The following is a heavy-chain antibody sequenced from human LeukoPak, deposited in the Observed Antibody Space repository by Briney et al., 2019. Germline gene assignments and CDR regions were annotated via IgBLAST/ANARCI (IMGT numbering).Heavy chain of an antibody. Sequence: GASVKVSCKASGGTFSSHAISWVRQAPGQGLEWMGGIIPIFGTANYAQKFQGRVTITADESTSTAYMELSSLRSEDTAVYYCAIHYYDSSQFDDWGQGTLVTVSS. CDR3: AIHYYDSSQFDD. CDR1: GGTFSSHA. D-gene: IGHD3-22*01. V-gene: IGHV1-69*13. J-gene: IGHJ4*02. CDR2: IIPIFGTA.